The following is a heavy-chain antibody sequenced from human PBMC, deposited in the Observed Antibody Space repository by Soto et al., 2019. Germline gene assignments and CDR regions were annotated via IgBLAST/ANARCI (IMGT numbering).Heavy chain of an antibody. CDR3: PVRIVGATTYFDY. CDR2: MNPNSGNT. CDR1: GYTFTSYD. D-gene: IGHD1-26*01. J-gene: IGHJ4*02. V-gene: IGHV1-8*01. Sequence: QVQLVQSGAEVKKPGASVKVSCKASGYTFTSYDINWVRQATGQGLEWMGWMNPNSGNTGYAQKFQGRVTMTRNTSISTAYMELSSLRSEATAVYYCPVRIVGATTYFDYWGQGTLVTVSS.